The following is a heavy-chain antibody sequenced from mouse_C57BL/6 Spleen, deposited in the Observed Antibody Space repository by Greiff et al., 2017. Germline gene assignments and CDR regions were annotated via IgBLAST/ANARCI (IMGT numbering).Heavy chain of an antibody. J-gene: IGHJ2*01. D-gene: IGHD1-1*01. Sequence: DVMLVESGGGLVQPGGSMKLSCVASGFTFSNYWMNWVRQSPEKGLEWVAQIRLKSDNYATHYAESVKGRFTISRDDSKSSVYLQMNNLRAEDTGIYYCTGGVLRNFDYWGQGTTLTVSS. V-gene: IGHV6-3*01. CDR1: GFTFSNYW. CDR2: IRLKSDNYAT. CDR3: TGGVLRNFDY.